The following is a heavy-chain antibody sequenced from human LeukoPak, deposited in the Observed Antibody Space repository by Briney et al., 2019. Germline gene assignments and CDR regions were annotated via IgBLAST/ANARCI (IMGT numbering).Heavy chain of an antibody. CDR2: INAGSGNT. CDR3: ASGYCSSTSCPLDY. V-gene: IGHV1-3*01. D-gene: IGHD2-2*03. CDR1: GYTFTSYA. Sequence: ASVKVSCKASGYTFTSYAMHWVRQAPGQRLEWMGWINAGSGNTKYSQKFQGRVTITRDTSASTAYMELSSLRSEDTAVYYCASGYCSSTSCPLDYWGQGTLVTVSS. J-gene: IGHJ4*02.